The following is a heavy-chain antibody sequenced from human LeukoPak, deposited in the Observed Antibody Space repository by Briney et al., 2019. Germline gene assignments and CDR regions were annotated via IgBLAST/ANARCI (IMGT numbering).Heavy chain of an antibody. CDR2: IWYDGSNK. Sequence: GRSLRLSCAASGFTFSSYGMHWVRQAPDKGLEWVAVIWYDGSNKYYADSVKGRFTISRDNSKNTLYLQMNSLRAEDTAVYYCAKDRRLWDYDSSGIDYWGQGTLVTVSS. D-gene: IGHD3-22*01. CDR3: AKDRRLWDYDSSGIDY. J-gene: IGHJ4*02. V-gene: IGHV3-33*06. CDR1: GFTFSSYG.